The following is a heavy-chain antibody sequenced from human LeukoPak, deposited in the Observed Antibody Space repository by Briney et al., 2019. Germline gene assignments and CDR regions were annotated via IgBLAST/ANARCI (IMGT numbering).Heavy chain of an antibody. J-gene: IGHJ6*02. V-gene: IGHV4-4*07. CDR3: ARDDFEYSVHFGMDV. CDR1: GGSISTYY. D-gene: IGHD3-9*01. Sequence: SGTLSLTCSVSGGSISTYYWSWIRQPAGKGLEWIWRVNRSGDTHYNPSLKSRLTLSVDTSKNQISLRLRSVTDADTAVYYCARDDFEYSVHFGMDVWGQGTTVTASS. CDR2: VNRSGDT.